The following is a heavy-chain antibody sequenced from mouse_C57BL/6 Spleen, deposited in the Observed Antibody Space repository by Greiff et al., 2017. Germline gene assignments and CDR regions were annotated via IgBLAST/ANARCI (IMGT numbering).Heavy chain of an antibody. CDR1: GFNIKDYY. J-gene: IGHJ3*01. CDR3: TTVWNITTVVDSWFAY. Sequence: VQLKESGAELVRPGASVKLSCTASGFNIKDYYMHWVKQRPEQGLEWIGRIDPEDGDTEYAPKFQGKATMTADTSSNTAYLQLSSLTSENTAVYYCTTVWNITTVVDSWFAYWGQGTLVTVSA. V-gene: IGHV14-1*01. D-gene: IGHD1-1*01. CDR2: IDPEDGDT.